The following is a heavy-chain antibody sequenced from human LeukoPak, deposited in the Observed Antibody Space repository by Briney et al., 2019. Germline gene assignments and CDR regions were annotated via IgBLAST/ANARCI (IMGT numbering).Heavy chain of an antibody. CDR1: SVSITSYY. J-gene: IGHJ4*02. Sequence: SETLSLTCTVSSVSITSYYWAWIRQPPGKGLEWIGYIQYSGTTEYNPYLASRASISVDTAKDQFSLNLRSVTAADTAVYYCARDRAAGTLDFWGQGTLVTVSS. CDR3: ARDRAAGTLDF. CDR2: IQYSGTT. D-gene: IGHD6-13*01. V-gene: IGHV4-59*01.